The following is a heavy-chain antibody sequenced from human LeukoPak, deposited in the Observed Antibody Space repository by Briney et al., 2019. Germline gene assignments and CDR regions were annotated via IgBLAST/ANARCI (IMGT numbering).Heavy chain of an antibody. CDR2: IDPSDSYT. Sequence: PGESLKISCKGSGYRFTSYWISWVRQMPGKGLEWMGRIDPSDSYTNYSTPFQGHVTISADKSISTAYLQWSSLKASDTAMNYCAARHPRVRGELWGQGTLVTVSS. CDR3: AARHPRVRGEL. D-gene: IGHD1-7*01. J-gene: IGHJ4*02. CDR1: GYRFTSYW. V-gene: IGHV5-10-1*01.